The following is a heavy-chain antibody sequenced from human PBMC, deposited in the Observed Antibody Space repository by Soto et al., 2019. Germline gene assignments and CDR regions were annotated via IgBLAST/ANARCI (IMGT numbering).Heavy chain of an antibody. CDR1: GGSISSSGYY. CDR3: AGSGYYNNSGMDV. Sequence: SETLSLTCTVSGGSISSSGYYWAWVRQPPGKGLEWIGSIYYSGSTYYNPSLKSRVTISVDRSTNQVSLKLNSVTAADTAVYYCAGSGYYNNSGMDVWGQGTTVTVS. D-gene: IGHD3-22*01. CDR2: IYYSGST. J-gene: IGHJ6*02. V-gene: IGHV4-39*07.